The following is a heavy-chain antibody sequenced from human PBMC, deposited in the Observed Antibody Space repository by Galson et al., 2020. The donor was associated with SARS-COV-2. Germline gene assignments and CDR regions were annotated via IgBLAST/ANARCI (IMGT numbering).Heavy chain of an antibody. J-gene: IGHJ4*02. CDR3: TTDHSGYDLGWDY. CDR1: GFTFSNAW. D-gene: IGHD5-12*01. CDR2: IKSKTDGGTT. V-gene: IGHV3-15*01. Sequence: GGSLRLSCAASGFTFSNAWMSWVRQAPGKGLEWVGRIKSKTDGGTTDYAAPVKGRFTISRDDSKNTLYLQMNSLKTEDTAVYYCTTDHSGYDLGWDYWGQGTLVTVSS.